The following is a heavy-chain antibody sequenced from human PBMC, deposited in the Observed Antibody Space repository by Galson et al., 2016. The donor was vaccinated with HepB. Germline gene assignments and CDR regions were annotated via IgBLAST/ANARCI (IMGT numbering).Heavy chain of an antibody. CDR1: GGVINSYY. D-gene: IGHD3-22*01. J-gene: IGHJ6*02. V-gene: IGHV4-59*01. CDR3: ARVDDRRGYYRSYGLDV. CDR2: IYYSGST. Sequence: EPLSLTCTVSGGVINSYYWSWIRQPPGKGLEWIGYIYYSGSTDYNPSLKTRVTIPLDTSQNQFSLELTSVTAADPAVYYCARVDDRRGYYRSYGLDVWGQGTTVTVSS.